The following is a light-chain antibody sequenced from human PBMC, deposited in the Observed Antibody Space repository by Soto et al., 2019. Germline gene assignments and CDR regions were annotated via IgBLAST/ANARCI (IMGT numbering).Light chain of an antibody. CDR3: HQYNNGPPVT. CDR2: DAS. J-gene: IGKJ4*01. V-gene: IGKV3-15*01. Sequence: VMTQSPASLSASPGERFTLSCRASQSVISDVAWYQFKPGQAPRLLIRDASTRATGVPDRFSGSGSGTEFTLTISSLQSEDSAVYYCHQYNNGPPVTFGGGAKV. CDR1: QSVISD.